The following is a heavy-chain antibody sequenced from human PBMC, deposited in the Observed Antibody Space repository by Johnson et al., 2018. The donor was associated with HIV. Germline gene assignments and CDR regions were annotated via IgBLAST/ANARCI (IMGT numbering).Heavy chain of an antibody. CDR3: AIILGQGGGVFDI. V-gene: IGHV3-9*01. D-gene: IGHD3-16*01. J-gene: IGHJ3*02. Sequence: VQLVESGGGLVQPGRSLRLSCVASGFTFDDYAMHWVRQVSGKGLEWVSGISWNRGSIGYADSVKGRVTISRDNAKNTPYLQMNSLRAEDTAVYYCAIILGQGGGVFDIWGQGTMVTVSS. CDR1: GFTFDDYA. CDR2: ISWNRGSI.